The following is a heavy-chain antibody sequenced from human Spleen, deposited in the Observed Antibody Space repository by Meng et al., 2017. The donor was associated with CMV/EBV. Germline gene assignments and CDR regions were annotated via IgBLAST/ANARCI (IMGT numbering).Heavy chain of an antibody. CDR1: GWSFSDSCYY. CDR3: ARMPSNTIDI. D-gene: IGHD2-2*01. Sequence: LTCSVYGWSFSDSCYYWSWIRQPPGKGLEWIGEINHRGTANYIPSLKSRLTMSIDTSKNQFSLKLTSVTAADTATYFCARMPSNTIDIWGQGNLVTVSS. J-gene: IGHJ4*02. V-gene: IGHV4-34*01. CDR2: INHRGTA.